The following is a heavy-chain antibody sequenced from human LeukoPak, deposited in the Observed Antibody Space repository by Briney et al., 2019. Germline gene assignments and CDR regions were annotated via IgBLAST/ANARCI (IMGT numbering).Heavy chain of an antibody. D-gene: IGHD3-22*01. Sequence: SETLSLTCTVSGGSISSYYWSWIRQPAGKGLEWIGRIYTSGSTNDNPSLKSRVTMSVDTSKNQFSLKLSSVTAADTAVYYCARGSYDSSGYYYYGMDVWGQGTTVTVSS. CDR1: GGSISSYY. V-gene: IGHV4-4*07. CDR3: ARGSYDSSGYYYYGMDV. J-gene: IGHJ6*02. CDR2: IYTSGST.